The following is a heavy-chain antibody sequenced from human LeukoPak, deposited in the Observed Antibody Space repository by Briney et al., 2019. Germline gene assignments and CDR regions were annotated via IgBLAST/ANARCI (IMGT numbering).Heavy chain of an antibody. V-gene: IGHV3-21*04. Sequence: TGGSLRLSCGASGFTFSSYSMNWVRQAPGKGLEWVSSISSSSSYIYYADSVKGRFTISRDNSKNTLYLQMNSLRAEDTAVYYCARSQWELPLAYWGQGTLVTVSS. CDR1: GFTFSSYS. CDR2: ISSSSSYI. D-gene: IGHD1-26*01. CDR3: ARSQWELPLAY. J-gene: IGHJ4*02.